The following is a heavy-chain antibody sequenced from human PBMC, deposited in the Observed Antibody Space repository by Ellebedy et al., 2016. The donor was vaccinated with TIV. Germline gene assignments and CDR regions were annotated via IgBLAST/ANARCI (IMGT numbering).Heavy chain of an antibody. D-gene: IGHD5-24*01. Sequence: GESLKISXAASGFTFSSYAMSWVRQAPGKGLEWVSAISGSGGSTYYADSVKGRFTISRDNSKNTLYLQMNSLRAEDTAVYYCAKVGDGYMKGWFDPWGQGTLVTVSS. CDR2: ISGSGGST. V-gene: IGHV3-23*01. CDR3: AKVGDGYMKGWFDP. CDR1: GFTFSSYA. J-gene: IGHJ5*02.